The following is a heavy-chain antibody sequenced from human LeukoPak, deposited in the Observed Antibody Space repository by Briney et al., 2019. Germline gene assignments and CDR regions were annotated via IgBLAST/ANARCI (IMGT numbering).Heavy chain of an antibody. D-gene: IGHD2-15*01. CDR3: ARNGVGWNYYYYYMDV. Sequence: ASVKVSCKASGYTFIGYYMHWVRQAPGQGLEWMGWINPNSGGTNYAQKFQGRVTMTRDTSISTAYMELSRLRSDDTAVYYCARNGVGWNYYYYYMDVWGKGTTVTVSS. J-gene: IGHJ6*03. CDR2: INPNSGGT. CDR1: GYTFIGYY. V-gene: IGHV1-2*02.